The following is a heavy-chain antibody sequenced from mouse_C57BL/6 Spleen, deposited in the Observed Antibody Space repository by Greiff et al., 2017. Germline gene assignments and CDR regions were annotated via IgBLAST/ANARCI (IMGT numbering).Heavy chain of an antibody. CDR1: GFTFSNYW. CDR2: IRLKSDNYAT. Sequence: EVQLVESGGGLVQPGGSMKLSCVASGFTFSNYWMNWVRQSPEKGLEWVAQIRLKSDNYATHYAESVKGRFTISRDDSKSSVYLQMNNLRAEDTGIYYCTEGDGYSSWFAYWGQGTLVTVSA. D-gene: IGHD2-3*01. V-gene: IGHV6-3*01. CDR3: TEGDGYSSWFAY. J-gene: IGHJ3*01.